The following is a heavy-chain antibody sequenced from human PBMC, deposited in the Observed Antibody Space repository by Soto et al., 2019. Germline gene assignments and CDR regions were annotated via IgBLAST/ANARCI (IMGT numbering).Heavy chain of an antibody. V-gene: IGHV3-15*01. CDR2: IKSKTDGGTT. J-gene: IGHJ2*01. CDR1: GFTFSNAW. Sequence: EVQLVESGGGLVKPGGSLRLSCAASGFTFSNAWMSWVRQAPGKGLEWVGRIKSKTDGGTTDYAAPVKGRFTISRDDSKNTLHLQMNSLKTEDTAVYYCSRSGIRYWYFDLWGRGTLVTVSS. CDR3: SRSGIRYWYFDL.